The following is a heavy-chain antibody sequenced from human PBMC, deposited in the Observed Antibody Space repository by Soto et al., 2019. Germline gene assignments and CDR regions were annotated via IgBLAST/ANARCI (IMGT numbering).Heavy chain of an antibody. CDR3: AKMSLWFGEFFPYYFDY. Sequence: EVQLLESGGGLVQPGGSLRLSCTASGFTFSNCAMNWVRQAPGKGLEWVSAISGSGGSTYYADSVKGRFTIYRDNSKNTVSLQMNSLTAEDTAVYFCAKMSLWFGEFFPYYFDYWGQGTLVTVSS. CDR1: GFTFSNCA. V-gene: IGHV3-23*01. CDR2: ISGSGGST. D-gene: IGHD3-10*01. J-gene: IGHJ4*02.